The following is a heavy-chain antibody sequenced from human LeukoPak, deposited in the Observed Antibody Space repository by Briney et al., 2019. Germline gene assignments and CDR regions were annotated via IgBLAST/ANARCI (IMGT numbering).Heavy chain of an antibody. Sequence: PGGSLRLSCSASGFTFSSYVMGWVRQAPGKGLEYVSAVSGSGGNTYYADSVKGRFTISRDNSKNTLYLQMNSLRAEDTAVYYCAKDKYSPNINNWFDPWGQGTLVTVSS. V-gene: IGHV3-23*01. CDR2: VSGSGGNT. CDR1: GFTFSSYV. CDR3: AKDKYSPNINNWFDP. J-gene: IGHJ5*02. D-gene: IGHD5-18*01.